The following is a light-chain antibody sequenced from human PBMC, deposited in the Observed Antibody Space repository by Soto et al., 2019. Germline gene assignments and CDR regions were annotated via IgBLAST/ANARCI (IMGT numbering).Light chain of an antibody. CDR1: QSINNY. V-gene: IGKV1-39*01. CDR3: QQSYNVPRT. CDR2: AAS. Sequence: IQLTQSPSFMSGAGGGIVTITCRASQSINNYLNWYQQRPGKAPNLLIYAASTLQSGVPSRFSGGGSGTDFTLTISNLQPEDFATYYCQQSYNVPRTLGQGTRLEI. J-gene: IGKJ5*01.